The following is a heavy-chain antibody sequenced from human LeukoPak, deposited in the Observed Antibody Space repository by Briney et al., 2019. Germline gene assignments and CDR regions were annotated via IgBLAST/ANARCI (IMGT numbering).Heavy chain of an antibody. J-gene: IGHJ3*02. D-gene: IGHD1-26*01. V-gene: IGHV1-18*01. CDR1: GYTFTSYG. Sequence: ASVKVSCKASGYTFTSYGISWVRQAPGQGLEWMGWISAYNGNTNYAQKLQGRVTMTTDTSTSTAYMELRSLRSDDTAVYYCGREGDWGAANPDAFDIWGQGTMVTVSS. CDR2: ISAYNGNT. CDR3: GREGDWGAANPDAFDI.